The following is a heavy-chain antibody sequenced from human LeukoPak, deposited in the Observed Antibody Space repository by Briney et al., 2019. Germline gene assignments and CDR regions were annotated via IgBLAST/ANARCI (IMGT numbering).Heavy chain of an antibody. CDR3: ARGRRGTTRSWFDP. CDR2: INHSGST. D-gene: IGHD4-17*01. V-gene: IGHV4-34*01. Sequence: SSETLSLTCAVYGGSFSGYYWSWIRQPPGKGLEWIGEINHSGSTNYNPSLKSRVTISVDTSKNQFSLKLSSVTAADTAVYYCARGRRGTTRSWFDPWGQGTLVTVSS. CDR1: GGSFSGYY. J-gene: IGHJ5*02.